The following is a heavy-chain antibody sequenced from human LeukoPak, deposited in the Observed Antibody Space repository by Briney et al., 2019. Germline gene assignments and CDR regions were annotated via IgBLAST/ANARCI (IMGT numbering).Heavy chain of an antibody. CDR1: GGSFSGYY. CDR2: IYYSGST. Sequence: SETLSFTCAVYGGSFSGYYWSWIRQPPGKGLEWIGYIYYSGSTNYNPSLKSRVTISVDTSKNQFSLKLSSVTAADTAVYYCARQQANGAFDIWGQGTMVTVSS. V-gene: IGHV4-59*01. D-gene: IGHD1/OR15-1a*01. CDR3: ARQQANGAFDI. J-gene: IGHJ3*02.